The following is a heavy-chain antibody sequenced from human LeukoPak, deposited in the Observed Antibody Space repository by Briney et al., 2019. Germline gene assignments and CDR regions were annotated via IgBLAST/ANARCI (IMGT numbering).Heavy chain of an antibody. CDR1: GFTFSSYS. Sequence: GGSLRLSCAASGFTFSSYSMNWVRQAPGKGLEWVSSMSSSSSYIYYADSVKGRFTISRDNAKNSLYLQMNSLRAEDTAVYYCARDRNTAYYFDYWGQGTLVTVSS. D-gene: IGHD1/OR15-1a*01. CDR3: ARDRNTAYYFDY. J-gene: IGHJ4*02. V-gene: IGHV3-21*01. CDR2: MSSSSSYI.